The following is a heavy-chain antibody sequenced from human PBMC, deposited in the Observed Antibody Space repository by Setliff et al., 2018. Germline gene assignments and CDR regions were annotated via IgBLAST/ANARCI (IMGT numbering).Heavy chain of an antibody. D-gene: IGHD4-17*01. CDR2: MYNSGNT. CDR1: GGSISHHY. V-gene: IGHV4-59*11. CDR3: ARDWRDYGAIDY. J-gene: IGHJ4*02. Sequence: PSETLSLTCTVSGGSISHHYWSWIRQPPGKGLEWVGYMYNSGNTNYNPSLRRRVAISVDTSKNQFSLKLSSVTAADTAVYYCARDWRDYGAIDYWGQGTLVTVSS.